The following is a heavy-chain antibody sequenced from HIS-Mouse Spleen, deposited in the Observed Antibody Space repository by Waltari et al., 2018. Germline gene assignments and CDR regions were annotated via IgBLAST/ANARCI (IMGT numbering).Heavy chain of an antibody. CDR1: GYTFTGYY. CDR2: INPNSGGT. Sequence: QVQLVQSGAEVTKPGASVKVSCKASGYTFTGYYMHWVRQAPGPGPEWMGWINPNSGGTNYAQKFQGRVTMTRDTSISTAYMELSRLRSDDTAVYYCARVGPEYSSSSSLDYWGQGTLVTVSS. J-gene: IGHJ4*02. D-gene: IGHD6-6*01. CDR3: ARVGPEYSSSSSLDY. V-gene: IGHV1-2*02.